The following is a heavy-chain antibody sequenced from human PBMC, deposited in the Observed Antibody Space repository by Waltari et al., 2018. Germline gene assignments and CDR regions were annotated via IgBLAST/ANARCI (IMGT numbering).Heavy chain of an antibody. CDR3: AKDGGVGANRYFDY. V-gene: IGHV3-23*03. J-gene: IGHJ4*02. CDR2: IYSGGST. Sequence: EVQLLESGGGLVQPGGSLRLSCAASGFTFSSYAMSWVRQAPGKGLEWVSVIYSGGSTYYADSVKGRFTISRDNSKNTLYLQMNSLRAEDTAVYYCAKDGGVGANRYFDYWGQGTLVTVSS. CDR1: GFTFSSYA. D-gene: IGHD1-26*01.